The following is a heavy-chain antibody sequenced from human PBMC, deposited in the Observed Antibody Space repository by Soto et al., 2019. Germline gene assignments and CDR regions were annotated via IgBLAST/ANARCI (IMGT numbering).Heavy chain of an antibody. CDR2: ISAYNGDT. CDR3: ARGGDSYGDDY. CDR1: GYTFTSFG. D-gene: IGHD5-18*01. V-gene: IGHV1-18*01. J-gene: IGHJ4*02. Sequence: QVQLVQSGGEVKKPGASVKVSCKASGYTFTSFGITWVRQAPGRGLEWMGWISAYNGDTKYAQKVQGRVTMTTDTATNTAPMELRSLRPDDAAVYYCARGGDSYGDDYWGQGTLVTVSS.